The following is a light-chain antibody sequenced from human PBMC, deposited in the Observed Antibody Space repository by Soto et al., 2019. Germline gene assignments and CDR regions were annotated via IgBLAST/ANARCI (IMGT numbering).Light chain of an antibody. Sequence: QSALTQPTSVSGSPGQSISISCTGNHNDIGTYDYVSWYQQHPGRAPRLLIHGVTTRASGISDRFSASKSGLTASLTISGLQPEDEADYYCSSFTSNRIYVFGPGTKATVL. CDR3: SSFTSNRIYV. V-gene: IGLV2-14*03. CDR2: GVT. J-gene: IGLJ1*01. CDR1: HNDIGTYDY.